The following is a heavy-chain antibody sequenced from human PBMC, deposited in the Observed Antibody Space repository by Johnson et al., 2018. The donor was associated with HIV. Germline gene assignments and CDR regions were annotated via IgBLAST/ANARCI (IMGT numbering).Heavy chain of an antibody. CDR1: GFTFSSFA. CDR2: ISYDGSDK. D-gene: IGHD4-17*01. J-gene: IGHJ3*02. CDR3: ATLGGTVTTRAIAQPHDAFDI. V-gene: IGHV3-30*04. Sequence: QMQLVESGGGVVQPGRSLRLSCAASGFTFSSFAIHWVRQAPAKGLEWVAVISYDGSDKYYADSVKGRFTISRDSSKNTLYLPMNSLRAEDTAVYYCATLGGTVTTRAIAQPHDAFDIWGQGTMVTVSS.